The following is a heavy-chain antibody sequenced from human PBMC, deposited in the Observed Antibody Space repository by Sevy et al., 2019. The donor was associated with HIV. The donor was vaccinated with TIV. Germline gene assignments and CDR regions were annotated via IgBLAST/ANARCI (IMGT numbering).Heavy chain of an antibody. Sequence: GSLRLSCAASGFTFSEFWMTWVRQPPGKGLQWLANIKKDGSETNYVDSVKGRFTISRDNARNSLYLQLDSLRAEDTAVYYCARALSTGWYPNWFDSWGLGTLVTVSS. D-gene: IGHD6-19*01. J-gene: IGHJ5*01. CDR2: IKKDGSET. V-gene: IGHV3-7*04. CDR1: GFTFSEFW. CDR3: ARALSTGWYPNWFDS.